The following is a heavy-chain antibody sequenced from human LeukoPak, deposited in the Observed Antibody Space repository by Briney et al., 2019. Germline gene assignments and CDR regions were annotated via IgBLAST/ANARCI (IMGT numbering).Heavy chain of an antibody. Sequence: SETLSLTCTVSGGSISSYYWSWIRQPPGKGLEWIGYIYYSGSTNYDPSLKSRVTISVGTSKNQFSLRLSSVTAADTAVYYCAVNLGYCSGGSCSDYWGQGTLVTVSS. D-gene: IGHD2-15*01. J-gene: IGHJ4*02. CDR3: AVNLGYCSGGSCSDY. V-gene: IGHV4-59*12. CDR2: IYYSGST. CDR1: GGSISSYY.